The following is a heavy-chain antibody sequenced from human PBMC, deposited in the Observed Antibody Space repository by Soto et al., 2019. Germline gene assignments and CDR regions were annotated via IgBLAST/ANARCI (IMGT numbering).Heavy chain of an antibody. Sequence: ASVKVSCKASGYTFTSYGISWVRQAPGQGLEWMGWISAYNGSTNYAQKLQGRVTVTRDMSTTTAYMYLSSLRSDDTAVYCCARDMGRHIVVVTAIRPDYGMDVWGQGSMVTVSS. J-gene: IGHJ6*02. V-gene: IGHV1-18*01. D-gene: IGHD2-21*02. CDR2: ISAYNGST. CDR1: GYTFTSYG. CDR3: ARDMGRHIVVVTAIRPDYGMDV.